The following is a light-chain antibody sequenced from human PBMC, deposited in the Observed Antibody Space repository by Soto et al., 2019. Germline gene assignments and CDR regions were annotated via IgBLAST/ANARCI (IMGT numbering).Light chain of an antibody. J-gene: IGKJ1*01. V-gene: IGKV1-39*01. CDR2: AAS. CDR1: QSISND. Sequence: DIQMTQSQSSLSASVGDRVTITCRASQSISNDLNWYQQKPGKAPNLLIYAASNLQSGVPSRFSGSGSGTDFTLTISSLQPEDFASYYCQQYDSYSWTFGQGTKVDI. CDR3: QQYDSYSWT.